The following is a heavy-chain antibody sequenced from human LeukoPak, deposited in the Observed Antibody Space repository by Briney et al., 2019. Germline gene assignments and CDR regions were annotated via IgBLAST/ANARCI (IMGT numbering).Heavy chain of an antibody. D-gene: IGHD2-2*01. V-gene: IGHV4-34*01. CDR2: INESGST. Sequence: SETLSLTCAVFGGSFSGYFWSWIRQPPGKGLEWIGEINESGSTNYNPSLKSRVTISIDTSKNHFSLKLSSVTAADTAVYYCARRIYCSSTSCYPSRYFDLWGRGTLVTVSS. CDR1: GGSFSGYF. J-gene: IGHJ2*01. CDR3: ARRIYCSSTSCYPSRYFDL.